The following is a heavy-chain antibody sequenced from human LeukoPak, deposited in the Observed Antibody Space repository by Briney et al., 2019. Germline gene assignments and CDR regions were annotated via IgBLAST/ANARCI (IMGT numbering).Heavy chain of an antibody. CDR1: GFTFSSYN. V-gene: IGHV3-21*01. J-gene: IGHJ4*02. CDR2: ITSSSNYI. Sequence: GGSLRLSCAASGFTFSSYNMNWVRQAPGKGLEWVSSITSSSNYIYYADSVKGRFTISRDNAKNSLYLQMNSLTDEDNTVYYCARDCWDYGSGSYCGIDYWGQGTLVTVSS. D-gene: IGHD3-10*01. CDR3: ARDCWDYGSGSYCGIDY.